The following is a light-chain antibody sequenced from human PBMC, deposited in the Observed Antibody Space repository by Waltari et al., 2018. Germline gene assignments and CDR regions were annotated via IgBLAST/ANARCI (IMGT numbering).Light chain of an antibody. CDR2: LVS. CDR3: SSYIGSDTLEL. J-gene: IGLJ2*01. V-gene: IGLV2-14*01. Sequence: QPALTHPASVSWSPGAWLTISCTGTSSDLGGNNYVSWYQHHPGKAPKLMIYLVSKQPSGVFNRFSGAKSGNTASLTISGLQAEDEAHYYCSSYIGSDTLELFGGGPSLTV. CDR1: SSDLGGNNY.